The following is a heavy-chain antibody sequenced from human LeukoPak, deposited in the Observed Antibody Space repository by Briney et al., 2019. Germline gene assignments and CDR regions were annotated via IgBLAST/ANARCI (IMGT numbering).Heavy chain of an antibody. Sequence: GGSLRLSCAASGFTFSSYWMHWVRQAPGKGLVWVSCINSDGSSTSYADSVKGRFTISRDNAKNTLYLQMNSLRAEDTAVYYCARDLTTVGAPFDYWGQGTLVTVSS. D-gene: IGHD4-11*01. J-gene: IGHJ4*02. V-gene: IGHV3-74*01. CDR1: GFTFSSYW. CDR2: INSDGSST. CDR3: ARDLTTVGAPFDY.